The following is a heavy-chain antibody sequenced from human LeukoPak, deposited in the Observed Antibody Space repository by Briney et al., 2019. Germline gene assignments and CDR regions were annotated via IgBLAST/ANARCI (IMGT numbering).Heavy chain of an antibody. D-gene: IGHD6-13*01. V-gene: IGHV1-46*01. J-gene: IGHJ5*02. CDR1: GYTFTSYY. CDR3: ARHGEIAAAGTGLNWFDP. Sequence: ASVKVSCKASGYTFTSYYMHWVRQAPGQGLEWMGIINPSGGSTSYAQKFQGRVTMTRDTSTSTVYMELRSLRSDDTAVYYCARHGEIAAAGTGLNWFDPWGQGTLVTVSS. CDR2: INPSGGST.